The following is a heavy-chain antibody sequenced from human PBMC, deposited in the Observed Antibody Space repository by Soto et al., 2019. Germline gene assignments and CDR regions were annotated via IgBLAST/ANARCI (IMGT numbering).Heavy chain of an antibody. CDR1: GFTFSGYC. Sequence: GGSLRLSCAASGFTFSGYCLHWVRQAPGKGLVWVSRINTDGSSTSYADSVRGRFTVSRDNAKNTLYLQVNSLRAEDTAVYYCARDSYSNNYYYGMDVWGQGTTVTVSS. CDR3: ARDSYSNNYYYGMDV. CDR2: INTDGSST. J-gene: IGHJ6*02. D-gene: IGHD4-4*01. V-gene: IGHV3-74*01.